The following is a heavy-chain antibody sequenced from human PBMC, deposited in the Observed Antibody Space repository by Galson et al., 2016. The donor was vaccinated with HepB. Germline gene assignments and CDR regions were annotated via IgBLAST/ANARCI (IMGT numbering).Heavy chain of an antibody. CDR3: TRVHREGIAAAGLQI. D-gene: IGHD6-13*01. V-gene: IGHV3-74*01. CDR2: IKSDGSGT. J-gene: IGHJ4*02. Sequence: SLRLSCAASGFTLSNYWMHWVRQTPGKGPVWVSRIKSDGSGTSYADSVKGRFTISRDNAKNTLYLQMNSLRAEDTALYYCTRVHREGIAAAGLQIWGQGTLVIVSS. CDR1: GFTLSNYW.